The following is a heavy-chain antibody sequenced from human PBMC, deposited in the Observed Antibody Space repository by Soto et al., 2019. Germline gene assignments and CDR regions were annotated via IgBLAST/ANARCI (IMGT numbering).Heavy chain of an antibody. V-gene: IGHV3-23*01. CDR3: AKYSSYCDEDY. Sequence: EVQLLESGGGVVQPGGSLRLSCPASGFTFSSYAITWVRQAPGEGLQWVSSISGRGESTFHAYSVKGRFTISRDNSKNTLTLQMNSLRAEDTAIYYCAKYSSYCDEDYWGQGTLVTVSS. CDR1: GFTFSSYA. D-gene: IGHD3-22*01. J-gene: IGHJ4*02. CDR2: ISGRGEST.